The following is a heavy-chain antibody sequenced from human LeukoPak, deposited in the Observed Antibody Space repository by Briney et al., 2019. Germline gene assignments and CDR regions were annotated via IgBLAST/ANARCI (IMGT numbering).Heavy chain of an antibody. J-gene: IGHJ5*02. CDR3: ARESLTWLQSRTSWFDP. Sequence: SETLSLTCTVSGGSISRSTYYWGWIRQPPGKGLEWIGSIYYGGNTYYNPSLKSRVTISVDTSKNQFSLKLSSVTAADTAVYYCARESLTWLQSRTSWFDPWGQGTLVTVSS. CDR1: GGSISRSTYY. V-gene: IGHV4-39*07. D-gene: IGHD5-24*01. CDR2: IYYGGNT.